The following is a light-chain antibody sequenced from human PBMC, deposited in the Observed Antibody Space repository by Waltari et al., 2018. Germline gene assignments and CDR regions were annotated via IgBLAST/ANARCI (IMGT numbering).Light chain of an antibody. CDR1: LSDVVRYNY. V-gene: IGLV2-11*01. Sequence: QSALTQPRSVSGSPGQSVTISCTGPLSDVVRYNYFSWYQHHQGKVPKLMIFDVTKRPSGVPDRFSGSKSGNTASLTISGLQAEDEADYYCSSYAGSSGVFGGGTDLTVL. J-gene: IGLJ3*02. CDR3: SSYAGSSGV. CDR2: DVT.